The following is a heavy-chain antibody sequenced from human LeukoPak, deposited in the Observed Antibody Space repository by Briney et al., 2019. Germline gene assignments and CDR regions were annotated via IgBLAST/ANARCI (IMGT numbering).Heavy chain of an antibody. J-gene: IGHJ4*02. V-gene: IGHV4-59*01. CDR3: ARGRSGWSFEFDF. CDR1: GGSIGTYY. Sequence: SETLSLTCTVSGGSIGTYYWSWIRLPPGNGLEWIGYIYHSGSTNYNPSRKSLVTISVDRSKNQFSLKLTSVTAADTAVYYCARGRSGWSFEFDFWGQGTLVTVSS. D-gene: IGHD6-19*01. CDR2: IYHSGST.